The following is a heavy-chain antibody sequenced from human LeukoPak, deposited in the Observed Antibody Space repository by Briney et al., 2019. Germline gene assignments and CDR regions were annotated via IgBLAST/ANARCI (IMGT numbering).Heavy chain of an antibody. V-gene: IGHV4-30-2*01. CDR2: IYHSGST. Sequence: SETLSLTCAVSGGSISSGGYSWSWIRQPPGKGLEWIGYIYHSGSTYYNPSLKSRVTISVDTSKNQFSLKLSSVTAADTAVYYCARGAPIVVVVAATRRDFDYWGQGTLVTVSS. CDR3: ARGAPIVVVVAATRRDFDY. D-gene: IGHD2-15*01. CDR1: GGSISSGGYS. J-gene: IGHJ4*02.